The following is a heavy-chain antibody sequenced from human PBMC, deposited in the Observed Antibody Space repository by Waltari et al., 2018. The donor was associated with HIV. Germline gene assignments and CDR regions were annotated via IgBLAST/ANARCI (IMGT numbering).Heavy chain of an antibody. Sequence: EVQLVESGGGLVKPGGSLRLSGVVSVFTFSSYRMNWVRQAPGKGLEWVSSISSSGSYIYYADSLKGRFTISRDNAKNSLYLQMNSLRAEDTAVYYCARVWYSSSRGEPDYWGQGALVTVSS. CDR2: ISSSGSYI. CDR1: VFTFSSYR. V-gene: IGHV3-21*01. D-gene: IGHD6-13*01. J-gene: IGHJ4*02. CDR3: ARVWYSSSRGEPDY.